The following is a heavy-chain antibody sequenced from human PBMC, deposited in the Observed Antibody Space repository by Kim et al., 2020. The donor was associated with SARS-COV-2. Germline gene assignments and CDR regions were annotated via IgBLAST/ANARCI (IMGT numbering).Heavy chain of an antibody. Sequence: YAQKFQGRVTMTRDTSTSTVYMELSSLRSEDTAVYYCARWGWGSSGYYYYWGQGTLVTVSS. CDR3: ARWGWGSSGYYYY. J-gene: IGHJ4*02. V-gene: IGHV1-46*01. D-gene: IGHD3-22*01.